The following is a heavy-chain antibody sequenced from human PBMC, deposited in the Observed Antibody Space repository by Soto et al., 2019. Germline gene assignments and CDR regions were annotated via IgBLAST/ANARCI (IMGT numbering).Heavy chain of an antibody. CDR2: IYYSGRT. J-gene: IGHJ4*03. CDR3: ARDRGSVDYLWGTYPSRGYFEN. V-gene: IGHV4-59*01. Sequence: SETLSLTCNVSGDSITVSGDSITSFYWSWIRQSPETGLEWIGNIYYSGRTTYNLSLKNRFTISVDTSKNHVTLKLSSVTAADTAVYYCARDRGSVDYLWGTYPSRGYFENWGQGVLVTVSS. CDR1: GDSITSFY. D-gene: IGHD3-16*01.